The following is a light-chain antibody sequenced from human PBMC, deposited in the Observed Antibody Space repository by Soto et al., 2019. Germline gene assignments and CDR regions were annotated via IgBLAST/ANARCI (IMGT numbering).Light chain of an antibody. J-gene: IGKJ2*01. CDR1: QSVSSSY. CDR3: QQSYSTPPT. CDR2: GAS. Sequence: EIVLTQSPGTLSLSPGERATLSCRASQSVSSSYLAWYQQKPGQAPRLLIYGASNRATGIPDRFSGSGSGTDFTLTISSLQPEDFATYYCQQSYSTPPTFGQGTKLEIK. V-gene: IGKV3-20*01.